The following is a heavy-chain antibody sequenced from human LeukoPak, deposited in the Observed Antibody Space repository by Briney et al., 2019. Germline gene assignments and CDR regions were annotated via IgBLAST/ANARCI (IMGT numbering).Heavy chain of an antibody. D-gene: IGHD3-22*01. Sequence: GGSLRLSCAASGFTFSSYAMHWVRQAPGKGLEWVAVISYDGSNKYYADSVRGRFTISRDNSKNTLYLQMNSLRAEDTAVYYCARVIVVVPRSYYYMDVWGKGTTVTVSS. J-gene: IGHJ6*03. V-gene: IGHV3-30*01. CDR2: ISYDGSNK. CDR1: GFTFSSYA. CDR3: ARVIVVVPRSYYYMDV.